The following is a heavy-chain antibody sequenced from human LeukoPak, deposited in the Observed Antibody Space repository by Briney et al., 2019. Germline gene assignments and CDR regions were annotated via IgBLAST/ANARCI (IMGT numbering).Heavy chain of an antibody. V-gene: IGHV4-59*01. J-gene: IGHJ4*02. CDR1: GGSITSYH. Sequence: SETLSLTCTVSGGSITSYHWSWISQSPGKGLEWMGYINYSGTTNYNPSLKSRATMSVDTSKKQFSLRLISVTAADTAVYYCVSGRWSGYYFDTWGQGTRVTVSS. CDR3: VSGRWSGYYFDT. CDR2: INYSGTT. D-gene: IGHD3-3*01.